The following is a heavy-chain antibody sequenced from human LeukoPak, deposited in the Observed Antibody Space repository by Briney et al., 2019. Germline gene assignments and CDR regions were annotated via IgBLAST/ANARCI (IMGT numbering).Heavy chain of an antibody. CDR2: IYYSGST. CDR3: ARVVAAPNWFDP. D-gene: IGHD2-15*01. V-gene: IGHV4-59*01. Sequence: ASETLSLTCTVSGASISSYYWSWIRQPPGKGLEWIGYIYYSGSTNYNPSLKSRVTISVDTSKTHFSLKLSSVTAADTAVYYCARVVAAPNWFDPWGQGTLVTVSS. J-gene: IGHJ5*02. CDR1: GASISSYY.